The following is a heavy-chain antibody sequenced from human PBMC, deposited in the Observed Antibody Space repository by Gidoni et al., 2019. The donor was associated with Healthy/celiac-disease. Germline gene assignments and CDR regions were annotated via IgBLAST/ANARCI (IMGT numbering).Heavy chain of an antibody. Sequence: EVPLLESRGGSVQPGVSIRLRRSVSGLLFCSYAITWVGQAPGKGLAWVSAISGSGGSTYYADSVKGRFTISRDNSKNTLYLQMNSLRAEDTAVYYCAKDEVDHYYDSSGYYSFDYWGQGTLVTVSS. CDR1: GLLFCSYA. V-gene: IGHV3-23*01. D-gene: IGHD3-22*01. CDR3: AKDEVDHYYDSSGYYSFDY. J-gene: IGHJ4*02. CDR2: ISGSGGST.